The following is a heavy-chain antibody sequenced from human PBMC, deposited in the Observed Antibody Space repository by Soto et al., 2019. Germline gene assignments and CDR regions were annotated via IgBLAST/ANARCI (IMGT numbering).Heavy chain of an antibody. J-gene: IGHJ6*02. CDR2: IIPIFGTA. D-gene: IGHD3-3*01. V-gene: IGHV1-69*06. Sequence: ASVKVSCKASGGTFSSYAISWVRQAPGQGLEWMGGIIPIFGTANYAQKFQGRVTITADKSTSTAYMELSSLRSEDTAVYYCARDLAVLRFLEWSYYYYYGMDVWGQGTTVTVSS. CDR1: GGTFSSYA. CDR3: ARDLAVLRFLEWSYYYYYGMDV.